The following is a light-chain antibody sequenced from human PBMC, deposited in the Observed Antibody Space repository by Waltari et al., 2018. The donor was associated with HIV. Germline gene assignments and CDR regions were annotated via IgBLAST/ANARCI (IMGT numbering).Light chain of an antibody. CDR2: DDS. V-gene: IGLV2-23*01. CDR3: CSYGGDDTLV. Sequence: QYALTQPASASVSLGQSITISCTGASTNVGSYCLVSWYQNRPGQAPTLIIYDDSKRPLGISSRFSGSKSGNTASLTISGLQSEDEADYYCCSYGGDDTLVFGGVTKVTAL. J-gene: IGLJ3*02. CDR1: STNVGSYCL.